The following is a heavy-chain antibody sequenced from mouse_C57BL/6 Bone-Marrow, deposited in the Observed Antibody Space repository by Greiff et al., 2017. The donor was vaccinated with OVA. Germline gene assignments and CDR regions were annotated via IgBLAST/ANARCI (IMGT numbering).Heavy chain of an antibody. V-gene: IGHV1-64*01. D-gene: IGHD4-1*01. J-gene: IGHJ3*01. CDR3: ARVPTNWDGFAY. Sequence: QVQLQQPGAELVKPGASVKLSCKASGYTFTSYWMHWVKQRPGQGLEWIGMIHPNSGSTNYNEKFKSKATLTVDKSSSTAYLQLSSLTSEDSAVYFSARVPTNWDGFAYWGQGTLVTVSA. CDR2: IHPNSGST. CDR1: GYTFTSYW.